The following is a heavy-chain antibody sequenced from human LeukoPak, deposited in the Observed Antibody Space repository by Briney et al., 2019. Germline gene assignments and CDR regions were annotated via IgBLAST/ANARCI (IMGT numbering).Heavy chain of an antibody. Sequence: SETLSLTCTVSGYSISSGYYWGWIRQPPGKGLEWIGSIYHSGSTYYNPSLKSRVTISVDTSKNQFSLKLSSVTAADTAVYYCARDYTAEVSGSYSGGFDPWGQGTLVTVSS. D-gene: IGHD1-26*01. V-gene: IGHV4-38-2*02. CDR1: GYSISSGYY. J-gene: IGHJ5*02. CDR3: ARDYTAEVSGSYSGGFDP. CDR2: IYHSGST.